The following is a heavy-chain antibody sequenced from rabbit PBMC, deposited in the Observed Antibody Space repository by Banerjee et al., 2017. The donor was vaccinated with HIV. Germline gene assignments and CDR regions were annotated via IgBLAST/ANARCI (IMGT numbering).Heavy chain of an antibody. CDR3: VRGASSSGYYNL. V-gene: IGHV1S47*01. Sequence: LEESGGGLVQPEGSLALTCKASGFSFSSSDYICWVRQAPGKGLEWISCIVNGDGSTYYASWVNGRFSISSHNAQNTLYLQLNSLTVADTATYFCVRGASSSGYYNLWGPGTLVTVS. J-gene: IGHJ4*01. CDR1: GFSFSSSD. D-gene: IGHD1-1*01. CDR2: IVNGDGST.